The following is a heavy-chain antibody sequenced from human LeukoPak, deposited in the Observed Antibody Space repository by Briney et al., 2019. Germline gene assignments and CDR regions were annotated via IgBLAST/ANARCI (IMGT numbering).Heavy chain of an antibody. CDR3: GRGSYYYGMDV. Sequence: GGSLRLSCAASGFTFSSYAMSWVRQAPGKGLEWVSAISGSGGSTYYADSVKGRFTISRDNPKNTLYLQMNSLRAEDTAVYYCGRGSYYYGMDVWGQGTTVTVSS. V-gene: IGHV3-23*01. J-gene: IGHJ6*02. D-gene: IGHD3-10*01. CDR1: GFTFSSYA. CDR2: ISGSGGST.